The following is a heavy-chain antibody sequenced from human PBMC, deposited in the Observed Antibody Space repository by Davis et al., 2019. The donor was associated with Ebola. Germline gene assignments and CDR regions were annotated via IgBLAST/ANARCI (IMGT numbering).Heavy chain of an antibody. D-gene: IGHD6-13*01. V-gene: IGHV1-46*01. Sequence: GESLKISCKASGYTFTSYYMHWVRQAPGQGLEWMGMINPSGGSTSYAQKFQGRVTMTRDTSTSTAYMELSSLRSEDTAVYYCARDRGSSWYSPWPYYFDYWGQGTLVTVSS. CDR1: GYTFTSYY. CDR3: ARDRGSSWYSPWPYYFDY. CDR2: INPSGGST. J-gene: IGHJ4*02.